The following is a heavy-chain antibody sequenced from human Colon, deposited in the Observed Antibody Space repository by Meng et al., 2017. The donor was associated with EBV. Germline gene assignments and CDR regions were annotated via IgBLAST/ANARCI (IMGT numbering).Heavy chain of an antibody. CDR1: CDLIDSTYYS. Sequence: QVPTQEQAPGLANPSQTLSLPCTVSCDLIDSTYYSWSWVRQPPGKGLEWTGYIYYSGSRYYNPSLKSRVTISVDTSKNQFSLKLSSVTAADTAVYYCARVTGKIYYDGSGYPEAFDYWGQGTLVTVSS. V-gene: IGHV4-30-4*01. D-gene: IGHD3-22*01. J-gene: IGHJ4*02. CDR2: IYYSGSR. CDR3: ARVTGKIYYDGSGYPEAFDY.